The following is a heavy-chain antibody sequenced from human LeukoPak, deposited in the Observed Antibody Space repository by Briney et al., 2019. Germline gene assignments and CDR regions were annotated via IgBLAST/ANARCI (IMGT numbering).Heavy chain of an antibody. CDR3: AREFGYAVPDAFDI. CDR2: ISSSSSTI. J-gene: IGHJ3*02. D-gene: IGHD5-12*01. CDR1: GFTFSSYS. V-gene: IGHV3-48*01. Sequence: PGGSLRLSCAASGFTFSSYSMNWARQAPGKGLEWVSYISSSSSTIYYADSVKGRFTISSDNAKNSLYLQMNSLRAEDTAVYYCAREFGYAVPDAFDIWGQGTMVTVSS.